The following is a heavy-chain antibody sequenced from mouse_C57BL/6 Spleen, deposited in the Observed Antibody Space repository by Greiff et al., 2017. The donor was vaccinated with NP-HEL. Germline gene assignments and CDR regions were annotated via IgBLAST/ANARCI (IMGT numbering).Heavy chain of an antibody. J-gene: IGHJ4*01. V-gene: IGHV1-61*01. CDR1: GYTFTSYW. Sequence: QVQLQQPGAELVRPGSSVKLSCKASGYTFTSYWMDWVKQRPGQGLEWIGNIYPSDSETHYNQKFKDKATLTVDKSSSTASMQLSSLTSEVSAVYSCARDITTGGMDYWGQGTSVTVSS. CDR3: ARDITTGGMDY. D-gene: IGHD1-2*01. CDR2: IYPSDSET.